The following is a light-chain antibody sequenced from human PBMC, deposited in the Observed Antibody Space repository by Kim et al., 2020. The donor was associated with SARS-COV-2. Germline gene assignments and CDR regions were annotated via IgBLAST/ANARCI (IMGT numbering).Light chain of an antibody. J-gene: IGLJ1*01. CDR1: NSRSR. V-gene: IGLV3-21*04. Sequence: PGKTARITVGGTNSRSRQWSQRKAGPAPSLVIYYGSDRPSGIPERFSGSNSGNTATLTISRVEAGDEADYYCQAWDSSSDHRGYVFGTGTKVTVL. CDR3: QAWDSSSDHRGYV. CDR2: YGS.